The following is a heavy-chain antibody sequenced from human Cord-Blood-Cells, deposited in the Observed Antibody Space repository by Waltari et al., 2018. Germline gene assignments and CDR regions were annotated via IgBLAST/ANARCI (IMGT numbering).Heavy chain of an antibody. CDR2: INPNSGGT. Sequence: QVQLVQSGAEVKKPGASVKVSCKASGYTFTGYYMHWVRSAPGQGLEWMGWINPNSGGTNYAQKFQGRVTMTRDTSISTAYMELSRLRSDDTAVYYCVVESIAANNWFDPWGQGTLVTVSS. D-gene: IGHD6-6*01. J-gene: IGHJ5*02. CDR1: GYTFTGYY. V-gene: IGHV1-2*02. CDR3: VVESIAANNWFDP.